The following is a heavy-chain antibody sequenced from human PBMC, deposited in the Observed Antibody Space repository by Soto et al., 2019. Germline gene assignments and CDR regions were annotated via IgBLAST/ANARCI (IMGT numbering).Heavy chain of an antibody. CDR1: GFTFSSYA. V-gene: IGHV3-23*01. J-gene: IGHJ4*02. CDR3: TRLVEQKSGYSDY. Sequence: GGSLRLSCAASGFTFSSYAMSWVRQAPGKGLEWVSAISGSGGSTYYADSVKGRFTIFRGDSKNTAYLQMNSLKTEDTAVYYCTRLVEQKSGYSDYWGQGTLVTVSS. D-gene: IGHD1-26*01. CDR2: ISGSGGST.